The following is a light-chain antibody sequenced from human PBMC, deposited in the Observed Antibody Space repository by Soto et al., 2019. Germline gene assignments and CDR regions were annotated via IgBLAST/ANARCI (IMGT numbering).Light chain of an antibody. J-gene: IGKJ2*01. Sequence: EIVMTQSPATLSVSPGERATLSCRASQSVSRNLAWYQQKPGQAPRLLIYAASTRATGIPAGFSGSGSGTEFTLTISSLQSEDFAVYYCQQYNNWPYTFGQGTKLEIK. CDR3: QQYNNWPYT. CDR1: QSVSRN. V-gene: IGKV3-15*01. CDR2: AAS.